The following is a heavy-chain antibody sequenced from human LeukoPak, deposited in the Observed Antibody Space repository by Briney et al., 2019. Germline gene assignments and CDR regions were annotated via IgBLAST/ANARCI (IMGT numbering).Heavy chain of an antibody. J-gene: IGHJ4*02. D-gene: IGHD2-15*01. CDR1: GFIVSRYW. Sequence: PGGSLRLSCAASGFIVSRYWMSWVRQAPGKGLEWVADIKEDGSEKHCVDSVKGRFTISRDNAENSLYLQMNSLRAEDTAIYYSARDLGVCSGGTCYSVYDYWGQGTLVTVSS. CDR3: ARDLGVCSGGTCYSVYDY. V-gene: IGHV3-7*01. CDR2: IKEDGSEK.